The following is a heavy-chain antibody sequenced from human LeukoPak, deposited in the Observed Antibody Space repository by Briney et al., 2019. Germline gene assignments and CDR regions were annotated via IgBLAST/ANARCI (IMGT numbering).Heavy chain of an antibody. CDR3: ARQLDNRDWFDP. CDR1: GGSISSSSYY. V-gene: IGHV4-39*01. Sequence: PSETLSLTCTVSGGSISSSSYYWGWIRQPPGKGLEWIGSIYYSGSTYYNPSLKSRVTISVDTSKNQFSLKLSSVTAADTAVYYCARQLDNRDWFDPWGQGTLVTVSS. J-gene: IGHJ5*02. CDR2: IYYSGST. D-gene: IGHD3/OR15-3a*01.